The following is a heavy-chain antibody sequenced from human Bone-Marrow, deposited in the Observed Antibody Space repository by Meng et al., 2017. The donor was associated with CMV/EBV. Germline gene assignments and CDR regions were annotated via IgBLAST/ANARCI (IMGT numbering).Heavy chain of an antibody. CDR2: INPNTDT. V-gene: IGHV1-2*02. CDR3: ARSSGWSRIDY. D-gene: IGHD6-19*01. Sequence: QEQRVPAGGEGEKPWASVKVSCKASGYTLTDYYRHWVRQAPGQWLEWMGWINPNTDTNYAQNFQGRVTMTRDMSINTAYMELSRLTSGDTAVYYCARSSGWSRIDYWGQGTLVTVSS. J-gene: IGHJ4*02. CDR1: GYTLTDYY.